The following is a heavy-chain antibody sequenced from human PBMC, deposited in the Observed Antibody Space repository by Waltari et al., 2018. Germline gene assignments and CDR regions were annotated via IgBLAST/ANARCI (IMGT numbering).Heavy chain of an antibody. V-gene: IGHV3-7*01. D-gene: IGHD6-13*01. CDR1: GFTLSSFW. CDR2: MNREGSGT. Sequence: EVQLVESGGGLVQPGGSLRLSCGGTGFTLSSFWMSGGRQAPGDGVDGVANMNREGSGTYYVDSVKGRFTISRDNAKNSLYLEMNTLRVEDTAIYYCARLSSSWNEKGAFDIWGQGTMVTVSS. J-gene: IGHJ3*02. CDR3: ARLSSSWNEKGAFDI.